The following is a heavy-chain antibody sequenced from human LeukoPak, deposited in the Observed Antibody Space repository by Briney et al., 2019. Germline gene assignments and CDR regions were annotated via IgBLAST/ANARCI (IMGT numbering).Heavy chain of an antibody. CDR1: GYTFTSYG. CDR2: ISGYNGYT. J-gene: IGHJ3*02. Sequence: GASVKVSCKASGYTFTSYGISWVRQAPGQGLEWMGWISGYNGYTNYAQKFQGRVTMTTDTSTSTAYMELRSLRSDDTAVYYCARDGHRRYHYDSSGREDAFDIWGQGTMVTVSS. D-gene: IGHD3-22*01. CDR3: ARDGHRRYHYDSSGREDAFDI. V-gene: IGHV1-18*01.